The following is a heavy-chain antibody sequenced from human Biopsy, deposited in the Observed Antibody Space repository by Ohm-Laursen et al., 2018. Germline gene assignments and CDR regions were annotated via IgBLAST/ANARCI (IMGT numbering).Heavy chain of an antibody. D-gene: IGHD3-9*01. Sequence: SSVKVSCKFSGGSFSNYAISWVRQAPGQGLEWMGGIVTFFGTVKYAQRFQGRLTISTDRSTDTAYMELSSLTSEDAAVFYCASQTPRNPDILTGAFHYDMAVWGQGTTVTVSS. V-gene: IGHV1-69*05. CDR2: IVTFFGTV. CDR3: ASQTPRNPDILTGAFHYDMAV. J-gene: IGHJ6*02. CDR1: GGSFSNYA.